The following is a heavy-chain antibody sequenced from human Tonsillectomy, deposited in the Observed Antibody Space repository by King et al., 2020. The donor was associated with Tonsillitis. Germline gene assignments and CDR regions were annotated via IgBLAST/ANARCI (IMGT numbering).Heavy chain of an antibody. V-gene: IGHV3-48*03. Sequence: VQLVESGGGLVQPGGSLRLSCAASGFTFSSYEMNWVRQAPGKGLEWGSYISNSGSTIYYTDSVKGRFTIPRDNAKNSLYLQMNSLRAEDTAVYYCARISNTSSLAFDIWGQGTMVTVSS. J-gene: IGHJ3*02. CDR2: ISNSGSTI. CDR3: ARISNTSSLAFDI. CDR1: GFTFSSYE. D-gene: IGHD2-2*01.